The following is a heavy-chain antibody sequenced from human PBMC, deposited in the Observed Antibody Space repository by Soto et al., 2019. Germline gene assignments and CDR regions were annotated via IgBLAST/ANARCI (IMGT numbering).Heavy chain of an antibody. J-gene: IGHJ5*02. CDR3: AKPSVQWSSRNWFDP. CDR2: ISGSGGST. CDR1: GFTFSSYA. Sequence: PGGSLRLSCAASGFTFSSYAMSWVRQAPGKGLEWVSAISGSGGSTYYADSVKGRFTISRDNSKNTLYLQMNSLRAEDTAVYYCAKPSVQWSSRNWFDPWGQGTLVTVSS. V-gene: IGHV3-23*01. D-gene: IGHD2-2*01.